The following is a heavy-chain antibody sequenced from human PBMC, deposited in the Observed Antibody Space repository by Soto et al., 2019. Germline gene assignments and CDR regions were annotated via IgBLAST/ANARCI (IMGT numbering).Heavy chain of an antibody. Sequence: EVQLLESGGGLVQPGGSLRLSCAASGFTFSSYAMSWVRQAPGKGLEWVSVIGTSGGSTYYADSVKGRFTISRDNAKNTMLLQMNSLRAEDTAVYYCAKGQLPYGSREPFDYWGQGTLVTVSS. V-gene: IGHV3-23*01. J-gene: IGHJ4*02. CDR1: GFTFSSYA. D-gene: IGHD1-1*01. CDR3: AKGQLPYGSREPFDY. CDR2: IGTSGGST.